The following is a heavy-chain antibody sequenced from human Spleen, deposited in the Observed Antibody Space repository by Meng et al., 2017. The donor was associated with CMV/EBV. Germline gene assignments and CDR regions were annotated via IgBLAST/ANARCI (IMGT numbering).Heavy chain of an antibody. CDR2: IGTSTYDT. D-gene: IGHD3-3*01. CDR3: ARVSSYDFWSGYHQWFDP. V-gene: IGHV3-11*05. Sequence: GESLKISCAASGVIFSDYAMSWVRQAPGKGPEWVSGIGTSTYDTYYTESVRGRFTISRDNAKNSLYLQLNSLRAEDTAVYYCARVSSYDFWSGYHQWFDPWGQGTLVTVSS. CDR1: GVIFSDYA. J-gene: IGHJ5*02.